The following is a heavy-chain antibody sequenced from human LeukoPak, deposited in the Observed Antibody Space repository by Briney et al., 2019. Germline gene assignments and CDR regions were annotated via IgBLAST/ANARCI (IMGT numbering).Heavy chain of an antibody. CDR2: ISPNSGGT. V-gene: IGHV1-2*02. J-gene: IGHJ5*02. CDR3: ARDWVSTVTGWFDP. Sequence: GASVKVSCKASGYTFTGYYMHWVRQAPGQGREWMGWISPNSGGTNYAQKFQGGVTMTRDTSISTAYMELSRLRSDDTAVYYCARDWVSTVTGWFDPWGQGNLVTVSS. CDR1: GYTFTGYY. D-gene: IGHD4-11*01.